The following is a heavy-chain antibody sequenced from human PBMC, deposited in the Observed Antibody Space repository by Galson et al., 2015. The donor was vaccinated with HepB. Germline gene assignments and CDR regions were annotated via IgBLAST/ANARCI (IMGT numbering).Heavy chain of an antibody. V-gene: IGHV3-11*06. CDR1: GFTFSDYY. CDR2: ISSSSSYI. Sequence: SLRLSCAASGFTFSDYYMSWIRQAPGKGLEWVSYISSSSSYIYYADSVKGRFTIPRDNAKNSLYLQMNSLRAEDTAVYYCARDGELAARPPDYWGQGTLVTVSS. J-gene: IGHJ4*02. D-gene: IGHD6-6*01. CDR3: ARDGELAARPPDY.